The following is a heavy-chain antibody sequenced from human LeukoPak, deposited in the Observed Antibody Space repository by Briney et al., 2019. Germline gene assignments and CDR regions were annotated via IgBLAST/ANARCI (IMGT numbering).Heavy chain of an antibody. D-gene: IGHD2-15*01. CDR2: INHSGST. Sequence: PSETLSLTCAVCGGSFSGYYWSWIRQPPGKGLEWIGEINHSGSTNYNPSLKSRVTISVDTSKNQFSLKLSSVTAADTAVYYCARVGGYCSGGSCLTLYGMDVWGQGTTVTVSS. J-gene: IGHJ6*02. CDR1: GGSFSGYY. CDR3: ARVGGYCSGGSCLTLYGMDV. V-gene: IGHV4-34*01.